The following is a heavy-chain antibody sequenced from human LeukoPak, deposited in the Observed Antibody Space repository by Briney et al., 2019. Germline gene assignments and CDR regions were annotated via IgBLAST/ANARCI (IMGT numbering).Heavy chain of an antibody. CDR3: ARGPSGYQNT. V-gene: IGHV3-66*01. J-gene: IGHJ4*02. Sequence: GGSLRLSCAASEFSVGSNYMTWVRQAPGKGLEWVSLIYSGGSTYYADSVKGRFTISRDNSKNTLYLQMNSLRAEDTAVYYCARGPSGYQNTGGQGTLLTVSS. CDR2: IYSGGST. CDR1: EFSVGSNY. D-gene: IGHD5-12*01.